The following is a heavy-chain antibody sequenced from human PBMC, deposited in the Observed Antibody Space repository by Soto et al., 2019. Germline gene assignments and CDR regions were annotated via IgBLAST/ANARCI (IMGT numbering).Heavy chain of an antibody. D-gene: IGHD3-10*01. Sequence: SQALLLTCPISGDIVFSNTATLNWIRQSPSRGLEWLGRTYYRSQWHNDYAEPVRSRITIKPNTSKNQFSLQLYYVTPADTAANYCARERGFLSEALDIWGRGTMVTVSS. V-gene: IGHV6-1*01. CDR3: ARERGFLSEALDI. J-gene: IGHJ3*02. CDR1: GDIVFSNTAT. CDR2: TYYRSQWHN.